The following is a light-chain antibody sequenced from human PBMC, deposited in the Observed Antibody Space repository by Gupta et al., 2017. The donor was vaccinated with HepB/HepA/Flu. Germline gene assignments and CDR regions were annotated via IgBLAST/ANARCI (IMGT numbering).Light chain of an antibody. Sequence: QSVLTQPPSVSGAPGQRVTISCSGTSSNIGTGYDVHWYQQLPGKAPKVLIYGNNIRPSGVPDRFSGSNSGNSASLTITGLQADDEADYYCQSFDISLDWVFGGGTKLTV. CDR1: SSNIGTGYD. J-gene: IGLJ3*02. CDR3: QSFDISLDWV. V-gene: IGLV1-40*01. CDR2: GNN.